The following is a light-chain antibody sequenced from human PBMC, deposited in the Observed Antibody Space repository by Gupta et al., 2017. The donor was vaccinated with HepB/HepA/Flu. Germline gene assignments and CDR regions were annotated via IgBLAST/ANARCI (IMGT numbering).Light chain of an antibody. CDR1: QSISNY. CDR3: QQSYATPLT. V-gene: IGKV1-39*01. Sequence: DVQMILSPSSLSASVGDRVTITCRASQSISNYVNWYQEKVGKAPKTLIYAASTLQSGVPSRFSGSASGTDFTLTISSLQPEDFATYYCQQSYATPLTFGGETKVEIK. CDR2: AAS. J-gene: IGKJ4*01.